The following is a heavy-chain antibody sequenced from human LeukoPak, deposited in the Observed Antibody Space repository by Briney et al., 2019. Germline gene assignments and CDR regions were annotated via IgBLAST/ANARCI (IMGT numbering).Heavy chain of an antibody. CDR3: AKGRDYDFWSGYSIDY. CDR1: GFTFSTYA. CDR2: ISGGGGSR. J-gene: IGHJ4*02. V-gene: IGHV3-23*01. D-gene: IGHD3-3*01. Sequence: GGSLRLSCAASGFTFSTYAVNWVRQAPGKGLEWVSTISGGGGSRYYADSVKGRFTISRDNSKNTLYLQMNSLRAEVAAVYYCAKGRDYDFWSGYSIDYWGQGTLVTVSS.